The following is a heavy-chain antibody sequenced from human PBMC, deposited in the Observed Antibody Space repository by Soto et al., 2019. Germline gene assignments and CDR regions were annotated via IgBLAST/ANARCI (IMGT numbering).Heavy chain of an antibody. D-gene: IGHD6-13*01. CDR1: GGSISSSNW. CDR3: ARDPDIAAAGTDYYYGMDV. V-gene: IGHV4-4*02. Sequence: SETLSLTCAVSGGSISSSNWWSWVRQPPGKGLEWIGEIYHSGSTNYNPSLKSRVTISVDKSKNQFSLKLSSVTAADTAVYYCARDPDIAAAGTDYYYGMDVWGQGTTVT. CDR2: IYHSGST. J-gene: IGHJ6*02.